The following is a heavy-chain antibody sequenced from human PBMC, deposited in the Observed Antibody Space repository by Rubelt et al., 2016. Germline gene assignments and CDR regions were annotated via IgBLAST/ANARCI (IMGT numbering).Heavy chain of an antibody. Sequence: KGLEWVAVISYDGSNKYYADSVKGRFTISRDNSKNTLYLQMNSLRAEDTAVYYCARGGVVEFGELKNWFDPWGQGTLVTVSS. D-gene: IGHD3-10*01. V-gene: IGHV3-30*04. CDR2: ISYDGSNK. CDR3: ARGGVVEFGELKNWFDP. J-gene: IGHJ5*02.